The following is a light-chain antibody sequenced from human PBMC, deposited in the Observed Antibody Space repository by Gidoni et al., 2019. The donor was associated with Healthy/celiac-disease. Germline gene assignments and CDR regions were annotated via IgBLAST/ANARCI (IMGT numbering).Light chain of an antibody. CDR2: LGS. CDR1: QSLLHSNGYNY. Sequence: DIVLAQSPLSLPVTPGEPASIPCRSSQSLLHSNGYNYLDWYLQKPVQSPQLLIYLGSNRASGVPDRFRGSGSGTDFTLKISRVEAEDVGVYYCMQALQTPWTFGQGTKVEIK. J-gene: IGKJ1*01. CDR3: MQALQTPWT. V-gene: IGKV2-28*01.